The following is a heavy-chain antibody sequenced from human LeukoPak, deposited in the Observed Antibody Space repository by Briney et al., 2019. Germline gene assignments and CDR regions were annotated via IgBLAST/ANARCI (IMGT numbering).Heavy chain of an antibody. J-gene: IGHJ4*02. CDR3: ARTVRGYSYNLDPFDY. CDR2: IYPGDSDT. Sequence: GESLKISCKGSGYSFTSYWIGWVRQMPGKGLEWMGIIYPGDSDTRYSPSFQGQVTISADKSISTAYLQWSSLKASDTAMYYCARTVRGYSYNLDPFDYWGQGTLVTVSS. D-gene: IGHD5-18*01. V-gene: IGHV5-51*01. CDR1: GYSFTSYW.